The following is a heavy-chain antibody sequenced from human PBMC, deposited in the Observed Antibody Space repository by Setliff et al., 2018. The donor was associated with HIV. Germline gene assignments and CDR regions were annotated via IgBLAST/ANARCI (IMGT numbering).Heavy chain of an antibody. V-gene: IGHV4-39*07. CDR1: GGSIKSSSYY. CDR2: IYYSGNT. CDR3: ARVPTSSWYVTTQRTKEYFHH. J-gene: IGHJ1*01. D-gene: IGHD6-13*01. Sequence: SETLSLTCTVSGGSIKSSSYYWGWISQPPGKGLEWIGSIYYSGNTYYNPSLKSRGTISEDTSRNQFSLRLSSVTAADTAIYYCARVPTSSWYVTTQRTKEYFHHWGQGTLVTVSS.